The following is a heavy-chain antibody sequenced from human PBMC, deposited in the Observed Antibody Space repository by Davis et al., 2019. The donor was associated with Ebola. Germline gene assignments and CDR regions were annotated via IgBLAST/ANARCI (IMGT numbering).Heavy chain of an antibody. J-gene: IGHJ3*02. Sequence: PGGSLRLSCAASGFTFSSYWMHWVRQAPGKGLVWVSRINSDGSSTSYADSVKGRFTISRDNAKNTLYLQMNSLRAEDTAVYYCARGRKVPAAIWPAAFDIWGQGTMVTVSS. V-gene: IGHV3-74*01. CDR1: GFTFSSYW. D-gene: IGHD2-2*02. CDR3: ARGRKVPAAIWPAAFDI. CDR2: INSDGSST.